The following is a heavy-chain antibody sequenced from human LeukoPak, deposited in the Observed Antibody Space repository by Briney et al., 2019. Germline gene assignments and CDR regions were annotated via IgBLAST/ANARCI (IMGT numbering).Heavy chain of an antibody. V-gene: IGHV3-23*01. CDR2: ISGSGGGT. CDR3: AEDLAYCGGDCYTGLDY. J-gene: IGHJ4*02. D-gene: IGHD2-21*01. Sequence: GGSLRLSCAASGFTFSSYAMSWVRQAPGKGLEWVSAISGSGGGTYYADSVKGRFTISRDTSENTLYLQMNSLRAEDTAVYYCAEDLAYCGGDCYTGLDYWGQGTLVTVSS. CDR1: GFTFSSYA.